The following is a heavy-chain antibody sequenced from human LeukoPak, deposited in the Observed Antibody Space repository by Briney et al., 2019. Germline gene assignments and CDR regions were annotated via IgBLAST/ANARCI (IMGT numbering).Heavy chain of an antibody. D-gene: IGHD6-19*01. V-gene: IGHV3-13*01. Sequence: GGSLRLSCAASGFTISRYDMHWVRQVTRKGLEWVAVIGTAGDTYYPGSVKGRFTISRENAKNSLYLQMNSLRAGDTAVYYCVRDQGRVAGSGYYYYGMDVWGQGTTVTVSS. CDR1: GFTISRYD. J-gene: IGHJ6*02. CDR2: IGTAGDT. CDR3: VRDQGRVAGSGYYYYGMDV.